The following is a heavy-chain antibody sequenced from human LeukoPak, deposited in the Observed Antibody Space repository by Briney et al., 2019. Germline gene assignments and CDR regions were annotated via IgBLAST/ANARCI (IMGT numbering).Heavy chain of an antibody. D-gene: IGHD5-18*01. Sequence: SETLSLTCTVSGDSISSSSYYWGCIRQPPGKGLEWIGSIYYSGSTYYNPSLKSRVTISVDTSKNQFSLKLSSVTAADTAVYYCARNVDTAMGDYWGQGTLVTVSS. CDR1: GDSISSSSYY. CDR3: ARNVDTAMGDY. V-gene: IGHV4-39*07. J-gene: IGHJ4*02. CDR2: IYYSGST.